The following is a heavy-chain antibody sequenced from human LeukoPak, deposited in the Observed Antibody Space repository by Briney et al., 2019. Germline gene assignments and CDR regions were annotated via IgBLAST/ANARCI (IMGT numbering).Heavy chain of an antibody. CDR1: GDSISSNF. V-gene: IGHV4-4*07. CDR3: AREVLEVWLDYFDY. J-gene: IGHJ4*02. Sequence: SETLSLTCAVSGDSISSNFWRWIRQPAGKGLEWSGRIYSAGTTNYNPSLQRLVTLSLDTSKNQYSLKLNSVTAANTAVYCCAREVLEVWLDYFDYWGQGTLVTVSS. CDR2: IYSAGTT. D-gene: IGHD6-19*01.